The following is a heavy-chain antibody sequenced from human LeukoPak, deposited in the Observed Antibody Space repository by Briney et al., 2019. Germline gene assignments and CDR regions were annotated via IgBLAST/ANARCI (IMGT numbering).Heavy chain of an antibody. D-gene: IGHD2-21*02. CDR3: ARDPTGSYCGGDCYSTGGHY. Sequence: ASVKVSCKASGYTFTGYYMHWVRQAPGQGLEWMGWINPNSGGTNYAQKFQGRVTMTRDTSISTAYMELSRLRSDDTAVYYCARDPTGSYCGGDCYSTGGHYWGQGTLVTVSS. J-gene: IGHJ4*02. CDR1: GYTFTGYY. V-gene: IGHV1-2*02. CDR2: INPNSGGT.